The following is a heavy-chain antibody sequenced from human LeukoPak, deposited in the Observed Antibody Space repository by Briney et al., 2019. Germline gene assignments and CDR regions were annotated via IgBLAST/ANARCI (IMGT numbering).Heavy chain of an antibody. Sequence: ASVKVSCKASGYTFTGYYMHWVRQAPGQGLEWMGWINPNSGGTNYAQKFQGRVTMTRDTSISTAYMELSRLRSDDTAVYYCARDAPLGSYYDYWGQGTLVTVSP. CDR1: GYTFTGYY. J-gene: IGHJ4*02. D-gene: IGHD1-26*01. CDR3: ARDAPLGSYYDY. CDR2: INPNSGGT. V-gene: IGHV1-2*02.